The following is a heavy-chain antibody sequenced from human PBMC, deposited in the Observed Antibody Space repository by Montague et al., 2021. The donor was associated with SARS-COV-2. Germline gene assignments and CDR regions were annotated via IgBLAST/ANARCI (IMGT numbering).Heavy chain of an antibody. J-gene: IGHJ4*02. CDR3: ARQNGYYFDY. Sequence: SETLSLTCAVYGGSFSGYYWSWIRQLPGKGLEWIGEINHSGSTYYNPSLKSRVTISVDTSKNQFSLKLSSVTAADTAVYYCARQNGYYFDYWGQGTLVTVSS. V-gene: IGHV4-34*01. CDR2: INHSGST. CDR1: GGSFSGYY. D-gene: IGHD2-8*01.